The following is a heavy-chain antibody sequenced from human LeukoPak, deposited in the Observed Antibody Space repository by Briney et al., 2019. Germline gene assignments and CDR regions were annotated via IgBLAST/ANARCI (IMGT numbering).Heavy chain of an antibody. J-gene: IGHJ4*02. D-gene: IGHD1-26*01. Sequence: GESLKTSGKRLDSSFTTYWIGWFRRLPGKGLEWLGIIYPGDSDTRYSPSLQGQVTISADKSISTAYLQWSSLKASDTAMYYCARRYSGSYPDYWGQGTLVTVSS. CDR1: DSSFTTYW. CDR2: IYPGDSDT. CDR3: ARRYSGSYPDY. V-gene: IGHV5-51*01.